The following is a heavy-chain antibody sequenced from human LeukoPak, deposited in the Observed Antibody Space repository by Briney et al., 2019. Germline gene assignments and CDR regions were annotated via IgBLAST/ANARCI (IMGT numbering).Heavy chain of an antibody. CDR3: ASGYYYDSSGYYD. Sequence: SVKVSCKASGGTFSSYAISWVRQAPGQGLEWMGGIIPTFGTANYAQKFQGRVTITADKSTSTAYMELSRLRSDDTAVYYCASGYYYDSSGYYDWGQGTLVTVSS. J-gene: IGHJ4*02. D-gene: IGHD3-22*01. CDR1: GGTFSSYA. CDR2: IIPTFGTA. V-gene: IGHV1-69*06.